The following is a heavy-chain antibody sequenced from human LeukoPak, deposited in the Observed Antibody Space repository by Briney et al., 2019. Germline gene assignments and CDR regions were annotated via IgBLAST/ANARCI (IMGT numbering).Heavy chain of an antibody. V-gene: IGHV1-69*04. CDR3: ARDRPGSGSSSGDWFDP. D-gene: IGHD6-6*01. Sequence: GASVKVSCKASGGTFSSYAISWVRQAPGQGLEWMGRIIPILGIANYAQKFQGRVTITADKSTSTAYMELSSLRSEDTAVYYCARDRPGSGSSSGDWFDPWGQGTLVTVSS. CDR2: IIPILGIA. J-gene: IGHJ5*02. CDR1: GGTFSSYA.